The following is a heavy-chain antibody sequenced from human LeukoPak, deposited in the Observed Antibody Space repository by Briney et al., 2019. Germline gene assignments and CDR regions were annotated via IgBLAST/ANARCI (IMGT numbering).Heavy chain of an antibody. CDR2: IKQDGSEK. D-gene: IGHD3-3*01. Sequence: PGGSLRLSCAASGFTFSSYWMSWVRQAPGKGLEWVANIKQDGSEKYYVDSVKGRFTISRDNAKNSLYLQMNGLRAEDTAVYYCARDLASRITIFGAWAFDYWGQGTLVTVSS. V-gene: IGHV3-7*01. CDR1: GFTFSSYW. J-gene: IGHJ4*01. CDR3: ARDLASRITIFGAWAFDY.